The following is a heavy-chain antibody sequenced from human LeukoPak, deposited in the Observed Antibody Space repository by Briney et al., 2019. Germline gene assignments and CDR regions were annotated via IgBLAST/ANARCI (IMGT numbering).Heavy chain of an antibody. D-gene: IGHD2-21*02. CDR2: IYYSGST. CDR1: GGSISSYY. V-gene: IGHV4-59*01. CDR3: ARGSYCGGDCYGPEGHFDY. J-gene: IGHJ4*02. Sequence: SETLSLTSTVSGGSISSYYWSWIRQPPGKGLEWIGYIYYSGSTNYNPSLKSRVTISVDTSKNQFSLKLSSVTAADTAVYYCARGSYCGGDCYGPEGHFDYWGQGALVTVSS.